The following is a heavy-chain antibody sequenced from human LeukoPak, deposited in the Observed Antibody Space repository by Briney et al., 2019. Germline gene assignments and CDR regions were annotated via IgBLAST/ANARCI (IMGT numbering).Heavy chain of an antibody. CDR2: IIPIFGTA. V-gene: IGHV1-69*05. J-gene: IGHJ5*02. CDR1: GGTFSSYA. Sequence: SVKVSRKASGGTFSSYAISWVRQAPGQGLEWMGGIIPIFGTANYAQKFQGRVTITTDESTSTAYMELSSLRSEDTAVYYCARGGYSYGSSWFDPWGQGTLVTVSS. CDR3: ARGGYSYGSSWFDP. D-gene: IGHD5-18*01.